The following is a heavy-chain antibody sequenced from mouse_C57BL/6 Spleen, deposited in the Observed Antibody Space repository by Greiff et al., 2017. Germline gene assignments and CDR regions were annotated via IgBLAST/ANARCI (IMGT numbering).Heavy chain of an antibody. CDR2: INPNNGGT. CDR1: GYTFTDYN. Sequence: EVQLVESGPELVKPGASVKIPCKASGYTFTDYNMDWVKQSHGKSLEWIGDINPNNGGTIYNQKFKGKATLTVDKSSSTAYMELRSLTSEATAFYYCARSGYYGSSFFAYWGQGTLVTVSA. J-gene: IGHJ3*01. D-gene: IGHD1-1*01. V-gene: IGHV1-18*01. CDR3: ARSGYYGSSFFAY.